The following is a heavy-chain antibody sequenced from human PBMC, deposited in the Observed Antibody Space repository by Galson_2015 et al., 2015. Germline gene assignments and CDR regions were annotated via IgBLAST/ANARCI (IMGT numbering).Heavy chain of an antibody. V-gene: IGHV3-7*03. CDR1: GFIFRNYW. CDR3: ARDASRGGEFDY. D-gene: IGHD2-2*01. Sequence: SLRLSCAASGFIFRNYWMVWVRQTPEKGLEWVAKIRYDGSQTFYVDYVKGRFTISRDNAENSLYLQMNSLRADDTAVYYCARDASRGGEFDYWGQGALVTVSS. CDR2: IRYDGSQT. J-gene: IGHJ4*02.